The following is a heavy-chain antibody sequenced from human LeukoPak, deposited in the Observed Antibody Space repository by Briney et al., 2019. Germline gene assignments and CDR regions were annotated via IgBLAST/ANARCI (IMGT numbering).Heavy chain of an antibody. Sequence: GGSLRLSCAASGITFRSKWMHWVRQAPGKGLVWVSRINSDGRSTSYADSVKGRFTISRDNSKNTLYLQMNSLRAEDTAVYYSARDVDYGGNSYDYWGQGTLVTVSS. CDR1: GITFRSKW. CDR3: ARDVDYGGNSYDY. J-gene: IGHJ4*02. D-gene: IGHD4-23*01. V-gene: IGHV3-74*01. CDR2: INSDGRST.